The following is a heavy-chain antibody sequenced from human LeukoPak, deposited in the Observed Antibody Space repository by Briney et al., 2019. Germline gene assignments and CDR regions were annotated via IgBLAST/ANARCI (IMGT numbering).Heavy chain of an antibody. CDR1: GFTFSNAW. J-gene: IGHJ4*02. CDR3: TTESPYSDY. Sequence: PGGSLRLSCAASGFTFSNAWMSWVRQAPGKGLEWVGRIKSTTEGGTTDYAAPVKGRFTISRDDSKNTLFLQMNSLKTEDTAVYYRTTESPYSDYWGQGTLVTVSS. CDR2: IKSTTEGGTT. V-gene: IGHV3-15*01.